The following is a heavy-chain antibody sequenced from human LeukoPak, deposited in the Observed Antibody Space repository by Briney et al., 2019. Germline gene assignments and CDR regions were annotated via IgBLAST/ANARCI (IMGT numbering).Heavy chain of an antibody. V-gene: IGHV4-34*01. CDR1: GGSFSGYY. CDR2: INHSGST. D-gene: IGHD5-18*01. Sequence: SETLSLACAVYGGSFSGYYWSWIRQPPGKGLEWIGEINHSGSTNYNPSLKSRVTISVDTSKNQFSLKLSSVTAADTAVYYCARGGTARYYYYYGMDVWGQGTTVTVSS. CDR3: ARGGTARYYYYYGMDV. J-gene: IGHJ6*02.